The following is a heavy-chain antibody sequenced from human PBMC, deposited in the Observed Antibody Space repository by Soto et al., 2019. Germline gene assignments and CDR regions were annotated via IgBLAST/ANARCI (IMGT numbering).Heavy chain of an antibody. CDR1: GFTFGDYA. D-gene: IGHD3-10*01. J-gene: IGHJ6*02. Sequence: GGSLRLSCTASGFTFGDYAMSWVRQAPGKGLEWVGFIRSKAYGGTTEYAASVKGRFTISRDDSRSIAYLQMNSLKTEDTAVYYCTRPLLLWFGESIGMDVWGQGTTVTVSS. V-gene: IGHV3-49*04. CDR2: IRSKAYGGTT. CDR3: TRPLLLWFGESIGMDV.